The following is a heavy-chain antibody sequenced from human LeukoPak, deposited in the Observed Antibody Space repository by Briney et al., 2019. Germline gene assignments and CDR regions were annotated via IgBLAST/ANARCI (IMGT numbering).Heavy chain of an antibody. CDR1: GGSISSDY. CDR2: IYSSGTT. D-gene: IGHD6-13*01. J-gene: IGHJ4*02. Sequence: PSETLSLTCTVSGGSISSDYWTWIRQPPGKGLEWIGYIYSSGTTNYNPSLKSRVTLSVDTSKNQFSLKLSSVTAADTAVYYCARSGRGAAGTRYISDYWGQGTLVTVSS. CDR3: ARSGRGAAGTRYISDY. V-gene: IGHV4-59*01.